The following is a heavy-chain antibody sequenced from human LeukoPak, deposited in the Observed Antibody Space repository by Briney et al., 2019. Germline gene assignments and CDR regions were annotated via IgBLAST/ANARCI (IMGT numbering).Heavy chain of an antibody. CDR1: GYTFTGYY. Sequence: ASVKVSCKASGYTFTGYYMHWVRQAPGQGREWMGWIHPKSGGTNYAQKLQGRVTMTRDTAISPATLEVSKLRSDEPDVYYCVREGYYYGSGSYTVYYYDGTDVWDQGTTVTVSS. CDR3: VREGYYYGSGSYTVYYYDGTDV. D-gene: IGHD3-10*01. CDR2: IHPKSGGT. V-gene: IGHV1-2*02. J-gene: IGHJ6*02.